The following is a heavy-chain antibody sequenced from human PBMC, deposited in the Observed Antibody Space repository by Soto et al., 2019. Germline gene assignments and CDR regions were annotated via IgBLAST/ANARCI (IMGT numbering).Heavy chain of an antibody. CDR2: ISYDGSNK. Sequence: QNWGSLKLSCAASGFTFSSYAMHWLRKAPGKGLEWVAVISYDGSNKYYADSVKGRFTISRDNSKNTLYLQMNSLRAEDTAVYYCARDSSSQRPPPSTDSSGYYGGVYWGQGTLVPVSS. V-gene: IGHV3-30-3*01. D-gene: IGHD3-22*01. CDR3: ARDSSSQRPPPSTDSSGYYGGVY. CDR1: GFTFSSYA. J-gene: IGHJ4*02.